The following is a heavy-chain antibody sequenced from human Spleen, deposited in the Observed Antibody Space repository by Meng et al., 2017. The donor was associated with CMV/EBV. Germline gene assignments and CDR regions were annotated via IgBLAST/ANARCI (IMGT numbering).Heavy chain of an antibody. CDR2: IYYSGST. V-gene: IGHV4-59*01. J-gene: IGHJ3*02. CDR3: ARELRGSFDI. Sequence: SETLSLTCTVSGGSISNYYWNWIRQPPGKGLEWIGYIYYSGSTKYNPSLKSRVTLSISVDTSKNRFSLKLSSLTAADTAVYYCARELRGSFDIWGQGTLVTVSS. D-gene: IGHD3-22*01. CDR1: GGSISNYY.